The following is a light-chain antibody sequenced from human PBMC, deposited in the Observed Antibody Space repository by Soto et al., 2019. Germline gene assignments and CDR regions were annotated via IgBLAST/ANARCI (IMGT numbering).Light chain of an antibody. J-gene: IGKJ5*01. CDR3: QQRSIWPIT. CDR1: QSVSSY. Sequence: EIVLTQSPATLSLSPGERATLSCRASQSVSSYLAWYQQKLGQAPRLLISDASNRATGIPARFSGSGSGTDFTLTIGSLEPEDFAVYYCQQRSIWPITFGQGTRLEIK. V-gene: IGKV3-11*01. CDR2: DAS.